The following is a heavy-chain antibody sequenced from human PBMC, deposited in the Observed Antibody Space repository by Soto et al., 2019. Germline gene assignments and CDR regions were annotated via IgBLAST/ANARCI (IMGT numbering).Heavy chain of an antibody. CDR2: IYSGGST. J-gene: IGHJ5*02. Sequence: EVQLVESGGGLVQPGGSLRLSCAASGFTVSSNYMSWVRQAPGKGLEWVSVIYSGGSTYYAYSVKGRFTISRHNSKNTLYLQMNSLRAEDTAVYYCARGRDCGGDCPNWFDPWGQGTLVTVSS. D-gene: IGHD2-21*02. CDR1: GFTVSSNY. V-gene: IGHV3-53*04. CDR3: ARGRDCGGDCPNWFDP.